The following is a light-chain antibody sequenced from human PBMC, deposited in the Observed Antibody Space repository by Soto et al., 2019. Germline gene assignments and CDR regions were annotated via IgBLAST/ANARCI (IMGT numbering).Light chain of an antibody. CDR1: QGINSY. CDR2: DAS. CDR3: QQYENLPT. Sequence: IPFTQSASSLSAAVGDRVNITCRASQGINSYLAWYQQKPGRAPKLLIYDASNLEAGVPSRFRGSGSGTDFTFTISRLQPEDIATYYCQQYENLPTFGQGRRLEV. J-gene: IGKJ5*01. V-gene: IGKV1-33*01.